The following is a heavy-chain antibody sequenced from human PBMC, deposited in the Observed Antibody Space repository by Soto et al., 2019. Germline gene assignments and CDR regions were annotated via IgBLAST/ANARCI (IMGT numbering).Heavy chain of an antibody. D-gene: IGHD3-9*01. CDR3: ARGRGEGDILTGSDPYYFDY. V-gene: IGHV4-34*01. CDR1: GGSFSDYY. Sequence: SETLSLTCAVYGGSFSDYYWSWIRQPPGKGLEWIGEINHSGSTNYNPSLKSRVTISVDTSKNQFSLKLSSVTAADTAVYYCARGRGEGDILTGSDPYYFDYWGQGTLVTVSS. J-gene: IGHJ4*02. CDR2: INHSGST.